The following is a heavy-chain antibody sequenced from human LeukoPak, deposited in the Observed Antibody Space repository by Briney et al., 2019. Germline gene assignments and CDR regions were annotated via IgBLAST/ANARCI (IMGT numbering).Heavy chain of an antibody. D-gene: IGHD1-1*01. V-gene: IGHV1-69*13. CDR3: ARGGERPYNWFDP. Sequence: ASVKVSCKASRGTFSSYAISTVRHTPGQGLEWMGGIIPIFGTANYAQKFQGRVTITADESTSTAYMELSSLRSEDTAVNYWARGGERPYNWFDPWGQGNLVTVSS. CDR2: IIPIFGTA. CDR1: RGTFSSYA. J-gene: IGHJ5*02.